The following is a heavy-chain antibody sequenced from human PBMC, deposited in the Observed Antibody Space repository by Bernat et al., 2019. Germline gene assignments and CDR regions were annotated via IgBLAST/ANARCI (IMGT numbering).Heavy chain of an antibody. J-gene: IGHJ4*02. V-gene: IGHV3-15*01. Sequence: EVQLVESGGGLVKPGGSLRLSCAASGFTFSNAWMSWVRQAPGKGLEWVGRIKSKTDGGTTDYAAPVKGRFTISRDDSKNTLYLQMNSLKTEDTAVYYCTTSSGYDWVYLDYWGQGTLVTVSS. CDR2: IKSKTDGGTT. CDR3: TTSSGYDWVYLDY. D-gene: IGHD5-12*01. CDR1: GFTFSNAW.